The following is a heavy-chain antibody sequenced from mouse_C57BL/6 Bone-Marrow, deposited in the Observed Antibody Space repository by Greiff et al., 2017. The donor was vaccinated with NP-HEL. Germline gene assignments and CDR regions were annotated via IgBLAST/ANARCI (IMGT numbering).Heavy chain of an antibody. V-gene: IGHV1-50*01. CDR2: IDPSDSYT. J-gene: IGHJ4*01. CDR3: ARSYYDSPYYAMDY. D-gene: IGHD2-4*01. CDR1: GYTFTSYW. Sequence: VQLQQPGAELVKPGASVKLSCKASGYTFTSYWMQWVKQRPGQGLEWIGEIDPSDSYTNYNQKFKGKATLTVDTSSSTAYMQLSSLTSEDSAVYYCARSYYDSPYYAMDYWGQGTSVTVSS.